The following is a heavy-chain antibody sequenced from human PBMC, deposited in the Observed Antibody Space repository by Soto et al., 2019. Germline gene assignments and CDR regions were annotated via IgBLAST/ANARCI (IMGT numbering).Heavy chain of an antibody. CDR1: GGTFSSYA. Sequence: QVQLVQSGAEVKKPGSSVKVSCKASGGTFSSYAISWVRQAPGQGLEWMGGIIPIFGTANYAQKFQGRVTSAAVEASSTADMELSSLRSEDTAVYYCASTARANCSGGSCYPIDKWGQGTLVTVSS. D-gene: IGHD2-15*01. CDR2: IIPIFGTA. V-gene: IGHV1-69*12. CDR3: ASTARANCSGGSCYPIDK. J-gene: IGHJ4*02.